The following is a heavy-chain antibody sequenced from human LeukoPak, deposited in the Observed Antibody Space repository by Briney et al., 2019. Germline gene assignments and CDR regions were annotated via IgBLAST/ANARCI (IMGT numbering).Heavy chain of an antibody. J-gene: IGHJ4*02. CDR1: GFTFSSYG. CDR3: AKDHDYYDSSGPLFDY. V-gene: IGHV3-30*18. Sequence: GGSLRLSCAASGFTFSSYGMHWVRQAPGKWLEWVAVISYDGSNKYYADSVKGRFTISRDNSRNTLYLQMNSLRAEDTAVYYCAKDHDYYDSSGPLFDYWGQGTLVTVSS. CDR2: ISYDGSNK. D-gene: IGHD3-22*01.